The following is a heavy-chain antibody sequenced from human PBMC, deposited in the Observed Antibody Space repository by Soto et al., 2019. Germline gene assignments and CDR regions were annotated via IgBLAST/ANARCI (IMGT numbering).Heavy chain of an antibody. D-gene: IGHD3-16*01. V-gene: IGHV1-69*13. Sequence: SVKVSCKASGGTFSSYAISWVRQAPGQGLEWMGGIIPIFGTANYAQKFQGRVTITADESTSTAYMELSSLRSEDTAVYYCARDLADKYGMDVWGQGTTVTVSS. CDR2: IIPIFGTA. CDR1: GGTFSSYA. J-gene: IGHJ6*02. CDR3: ARDLADKYGMDV.